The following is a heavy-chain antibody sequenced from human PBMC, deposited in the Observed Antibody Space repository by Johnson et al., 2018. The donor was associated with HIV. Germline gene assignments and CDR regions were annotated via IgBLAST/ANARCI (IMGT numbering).Heavy chain of an antibody. CDR1: GFTVSSNY. V-gene: IGHV3-66*01. CDR3: ARSGGYPNAFDM. D-gene: IGHD6-13*01. CDR2: IYSGGST. Sequence: VQLVESGGGLVKPGGSLRLSCAASGFTVSSNYMSWVRQAPGTGLEWVSVIYSGGSTYYADSVKGRFTISRDNSKNSLFLQMNSLRVEDTAVYYCARSGGYPNAFDMWGQGTLVTVPA. J-gene: IGHJ3*02.